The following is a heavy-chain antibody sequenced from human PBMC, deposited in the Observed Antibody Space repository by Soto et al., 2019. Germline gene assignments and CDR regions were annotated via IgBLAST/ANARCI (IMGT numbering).Heavy chain of an antibody. CDR2: IYYSGST. J-gene: IGHJ4*02. V-gene: IGHV4-59*01. Sequence: SETLSLTCTVSGGSISSYYWSWIRQPPGKGLEWIGYIYYSGSTNYNPSLKSRVTISVDTSKNQFSLKLSSVTAADTAVYYCARALSGGSCFDYWGQGTLVTVSS. D-gene: IGHD2-15*01. CDR3: ARALSGGSCFDY. CDR1: GGSISSYY.